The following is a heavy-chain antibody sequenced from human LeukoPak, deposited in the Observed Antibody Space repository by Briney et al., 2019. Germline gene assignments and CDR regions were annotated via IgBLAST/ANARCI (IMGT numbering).Heavy chain of an antibody. CDR3: AKDFWSTYDAY. J-gene: IGHJ4*02. Sequence: PGGSLRLSCAASGFTFSDFGMHWVRQAPGKGLEWVAYIRNNGGSRMYADSVKGRFTISRDDSKNTLSLQMNSLRAEDTALYYYAKDFWSTYDAYWGQGTVVTVSS. V-gene: IGHV3-30*02. CDR1: GFTFSDFG. CDR2: IRNNGGSR. D-gene: IGHD3-3*01.